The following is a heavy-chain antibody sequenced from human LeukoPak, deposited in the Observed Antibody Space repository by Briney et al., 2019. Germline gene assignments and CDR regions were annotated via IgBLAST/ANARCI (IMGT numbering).Heavy chain of an antibody. V-gene: IGHV1-69*13. Sequence: SSVKVSCKASGGTFSRYVIRGLRQAPGQGLECMGGILPFFGTANNAHKLHGRGTITPDESTSTAYMELSSMKSEDTAVYYCARVGDYCSSTSCYSDYWGQGTLVNVSS. CDR2: ILPFFGTA. CDR1: GGTFSRYV. J-gene: IGHJ4*02. D-gene: IGHD2-2*02. CDR3: ARVGDYCSSTSCYSDY.